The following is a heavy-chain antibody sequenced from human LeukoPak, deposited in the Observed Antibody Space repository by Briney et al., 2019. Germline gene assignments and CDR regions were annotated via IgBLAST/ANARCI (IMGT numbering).Heavy chain of an antibody. CDR2: ISSRSSYI. D-gene: IGHD6-19*01. Sequence: GGSLRLSCAGSGFTFSRHNMNWFRQAPGKGLERVSSISSRSSYIFYADSVKGRFTISRDNAKNSLYLQMNSLGAEDTAVYYCARDAQWLVPEGYYYYMDAWGKGTTVTVSS. V-gene: IGHV3-21*01. CDR1: GFTFSRHN. CDR3: ARDAQWLVPEGYYYYMDA. J-gene: IGHJ6*03.